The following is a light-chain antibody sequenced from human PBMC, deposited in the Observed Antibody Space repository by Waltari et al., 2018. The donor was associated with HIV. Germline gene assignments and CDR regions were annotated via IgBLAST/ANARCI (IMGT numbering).Light chain of an antibody. CDR1: GHEVDFYKF. J-gene: IGLJ3*02. V-gene: IGLV2-14*03. CDR3: SSFTSQGSLM. CDR2: EVS. Sequence: QSPLYQPASVSGSPGQSITISCPAVGHEVDFYKFLPRYRQHPGKAPQLIIYEVSGRPSGVSSRFSGSRSGVTASLTISGLQAEDEADYFCSSFTSQGSLMFGGGTKLTVL.